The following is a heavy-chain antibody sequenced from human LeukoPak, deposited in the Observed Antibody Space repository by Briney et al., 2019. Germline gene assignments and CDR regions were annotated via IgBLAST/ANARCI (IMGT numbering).Heavy chain of an antibody. V-gene: IGHV3-48*02. CDR1: GFTFSSYS. CDR2: ISSSSSTI. CDR3: ARDLATVTTGRHWFDP. D-gene: IGHD4-17*01. J-gene: IGHJ5*02. Sequence: PGGSLRLSCAASGFTFSSYSMNWVRQAPGKGLEWVSYISSSSSTIYYADSVKGRFTISRDNAKSSLYLQMNSLRDEDTAVYYCARDLATVTTGRHWFDPWGQGTLVTVSS.